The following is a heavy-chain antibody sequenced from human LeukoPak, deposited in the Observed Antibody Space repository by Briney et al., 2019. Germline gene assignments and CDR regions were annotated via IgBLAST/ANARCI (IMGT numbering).Heavy chain of an antibody. V-gene: IGHV1-69*05. CDR3: ASPKGTRRPTYYYDSRMGDDAFDI. Sequence: SVKVSCKASGGTFSSYAISWVRQAPGQGLEWMGGIIPIFGTANYAQKFQGRVTITTDESTSTAYMELSSLRSEDTAVYYCASPKGTRRPTYYYDSRMGDDAFDIWGQGTMVTVSS. D-gene: IGHD3-22*01. CDR2: IIPIFGTA. CDR1: GGTFSSYA. J-gene: IGHJ3*02.